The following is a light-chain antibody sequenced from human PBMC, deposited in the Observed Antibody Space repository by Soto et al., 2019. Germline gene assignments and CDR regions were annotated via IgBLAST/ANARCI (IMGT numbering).Light chain of an antibody. Sequence: QSVLTQPPSASGTPGQRDTISCSGSSSNIGSNYVYWYQQLPGTAPKLLIYRNNQRPSGVPDRFSGSKSGTSASLAISGLRSDDEADYYCAAWDDSLSGRVVFGGGTKLTVL. CDR2: RNN. J-gene: IGLJ2*01. CDR3: AAWDDSLSGRVV. CDR1: SSNIGSNY. V-gene: IGLV1-47*01.